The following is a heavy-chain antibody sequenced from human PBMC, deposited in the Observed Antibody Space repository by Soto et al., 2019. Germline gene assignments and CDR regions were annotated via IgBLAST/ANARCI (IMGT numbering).Heavy chain of an antibody. V-gene: IGHV1-2*04. CDR3: ARESSGYSVDDAFDI. Sequence: ASVKVSCNASGYTFTGYYMHWVRQAPGQGLEWMGWINPNSGGTNYAQKFQGWVTMTRDTSISTAYMELSRLRSDDTAVYYCARESSGYSVDDAFDIWGQGTMVTVSS. CDR1: GYTFTGYY. D-gene: IGHD3-22*01. J-gene: IGHJ3*02. CDR2: INPNSGGT.